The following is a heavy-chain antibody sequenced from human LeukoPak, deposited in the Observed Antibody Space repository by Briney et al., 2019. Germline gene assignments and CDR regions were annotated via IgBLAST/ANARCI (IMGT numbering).Heavy chain of an antibody. D-gene: IGHD3-10*01. CDR1: GFPFTMSY. Sequence: GASVKVSCKASGFPFTMSYILWVRQAPGQGFEWRGMINPGDGAATYAQRFRGRVTVTRDMSTTTVYIGLGGLRSEDTEVFFCAREHRGRLIGCLAVLFASYYIYYYMDVWGRGTTVTVSS. CDR2: INPGDGAA. V-gene: IGHV1-46*01. CDR3: AREHRGRLIGCLAVLFASYYIYYYMDV. J-gene: IGHJ6*03.